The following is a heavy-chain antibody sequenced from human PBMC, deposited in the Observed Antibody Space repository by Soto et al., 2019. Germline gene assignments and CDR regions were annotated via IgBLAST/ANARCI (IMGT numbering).Heavy chain of an antibody. CDR1: GYTFSGYF. J-gene: IGHJ4*02. V-gene: IGHV1-2*02. CDR2: MNPNSGAT. D-gene: IGHD6-13*01. CDR3: ARGYYSSSWRVVDY. Sequence: QVQLVQSGADVKKPGASVKVSCKTSGYTFSGYFMHWLRQAPGQGLEGMGWMNPNSGATDYAQNFQGRVSMTWDTSISTAYMELSRXXSDDTAIYYCARGYYSSSWRVVDYWGQGXLVTVSS.